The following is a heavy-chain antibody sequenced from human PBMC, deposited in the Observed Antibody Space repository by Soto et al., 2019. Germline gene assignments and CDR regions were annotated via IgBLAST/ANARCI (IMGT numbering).Heavy chain of an antibody. D-gene: IGHD3-3*01. CDR3: TKVGGLYDFWSGPLHFDL. Sequence: EAQLVESGGGLVQPGRSLRLSCAGSGFIFDDFAIHWVRQAPGKGLEWVSGISWNSDSIGYADSVKGRFTISRDKTKNALYLPMNSLRVEDTALFCCTKVGGLYDFWSGPLHFDLWGQGTLVTVSS. CDR1: GFIFDDFA. V-gene: IGHV3-9*01. J-gene: IGHJ4*02. CDR2: ISWNSDSI.